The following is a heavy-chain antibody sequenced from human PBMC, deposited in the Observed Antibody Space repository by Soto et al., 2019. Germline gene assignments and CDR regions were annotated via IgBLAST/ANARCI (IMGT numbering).Heavy chain of an antibody. V-gene: IGHV4-39*01. D-gene: IGHD1-20*01. Sequence: QLQLQESGPGLVKPSETLSLTCAVSGASISGSYYYWAWLRQSPGTGPEWIGSVFYTGFTSYNPSLESLVSVSVDTSKSQFSLKLSAVTAADTAVYYCATSQKGYNWNYFDHWGQGALVTVSS. CDR3: ATSQKGYNWNYFDH. CDR1: GASISGSYYY. J-gene: IGHJ4*02. CDR2: VFYTGFT.